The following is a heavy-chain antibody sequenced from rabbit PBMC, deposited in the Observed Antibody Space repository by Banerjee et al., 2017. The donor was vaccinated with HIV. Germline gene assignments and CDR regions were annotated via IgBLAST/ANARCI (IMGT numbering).Heavy chain of an antibody. V-gene: IGHV1S45*01. CDR3: ARDLAGVIGWNFGLWAQGPWSPSRARV. D-gene: IGHD4-1*01. CDR1: GFTLSSYW. J-gene: IGHJ3*01. Sequence: QEPLEESGGDLVKPGASLTLTCTASGFTLSSYWMCWVRQAPGKGLEWIACIHIDDGNSYYASWAKGRFTISKTSSTTVTLQMTSLTAADTATYFCARDLAGVIGWNFGLWAQGPWSPSRARVWGQGTLVTVS. CDR2: IHIDDGNS.